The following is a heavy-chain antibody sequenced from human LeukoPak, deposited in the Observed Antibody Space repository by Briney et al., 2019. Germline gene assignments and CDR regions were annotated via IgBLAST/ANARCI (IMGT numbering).Heavy chain of an antibody. V-gene: IGHV3-53*01. D-gene: IGHD3-10*01. CDR3: ARLLGITMFRGVINMGY. J-gene: IGHJ4*02. CDR1: GFNPKSQY. CDR2: IYRGGST. Sequence: PGGSLRLSLSGSGFNPKSQYIGLVRQAPGKGLEWVSVIYRGGSTYYADSVKGRLTISRDNAKNSLYLQMNSLRDEDTAVYYCARLLGITMFRGVINMGYRGQGTLVTVSS.